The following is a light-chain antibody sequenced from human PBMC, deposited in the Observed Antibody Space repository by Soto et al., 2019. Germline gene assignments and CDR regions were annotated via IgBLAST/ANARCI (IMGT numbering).Light chain of an antibody. Sequence: QSVLTQPPSASETPGQRVTISCSGSSSNIGSNTVNWYKQFPGTAPKLLIHTSNQRPSGVSDRFSGSKSGTSASLAISGLQSEDEADYYCAAWDDSLNGVVFGGGTKVTVL. CDR3: AAWDDSLNGVV. CDR2: TSN. CDR1: SSNIGSNT. V-gene: IGLV1-44*01. J-gene: IGLJ2*01.